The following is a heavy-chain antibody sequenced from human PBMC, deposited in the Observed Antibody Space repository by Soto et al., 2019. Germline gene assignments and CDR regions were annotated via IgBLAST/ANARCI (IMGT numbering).Heavy chain of an antibody. CDR3: ARDGYSSSSGPQRVWFGP. D-gene: IGHD6-6*01. V-gene: IGHV6-1*01. Sequence: SQTLSLTCAISGDSVSSNSAAWNWIRQSPSRGLEWLGRTYYRSKWYNDYAVSVKSRITINPDTSKNQFSLQLNSVTPEDTAVYYCARDGYSSSSGPQRVWFGPWGQGTLVTISS. CDR2: TYYRSKWYN. J-gene: IGHJ5*02. CDR1: GDSVSSNSAA.